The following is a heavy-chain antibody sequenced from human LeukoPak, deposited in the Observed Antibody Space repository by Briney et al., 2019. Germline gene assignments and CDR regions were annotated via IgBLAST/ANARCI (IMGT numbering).Heavy chain of an antibody. J-gene: IGHJ4*02. CDR2: FDPEDGET. D-gene: IGHD2-15*01. CDR3: AREGYCSGATCYSFDY. V-gene: IGHV1-24*01. CDR1: GYTLTELS. Sequence: ASVKVSCKVSGYTLTELSMHWVRQAPGKGLEWMGGFDPEDGETIYAQKFQGRVTMTRNTSISTAYMELSSLRSEDTAVYFCAREGYCSGATCYSFDYWGQGTLVTVSS.